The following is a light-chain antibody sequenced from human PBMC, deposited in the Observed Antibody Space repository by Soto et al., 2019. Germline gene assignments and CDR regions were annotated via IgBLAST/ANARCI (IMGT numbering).Light chain of an antibody. V-gene: IGKV3-20*01. Sequence: EIVLTQSPGTLSLSPGERATLSCRASQSVSSSYLAWYQQKPGQAPRLLIYGASSRATGIPDRFSGSGCGTDFTLTISRLEPEDFAVYYCQQYGSPWTFGQGTKVEIK. CDR2: GAS. J-gene: IGKJ1*01. CDR1: QSVSSSY. CDR3: QQYGSPWT.